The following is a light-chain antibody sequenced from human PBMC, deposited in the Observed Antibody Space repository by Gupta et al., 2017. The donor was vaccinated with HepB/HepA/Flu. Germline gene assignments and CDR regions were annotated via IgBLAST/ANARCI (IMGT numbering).Light chain of an antibody. V-gene: IGKV3-20*01. CDR1: QSISSSY. CDR2: GAS. J-gene: IGKJ1*01. Sequence: EIVLTQSPGTLSLSPGERATLSCRASQSISSSYLAWYQQKPGQAPRLLIYGASSRAAGVPDRFSGSGSGRDFSLTISRLEAEDFAVYFCHQYGTSPWTFGQGTKVEI. CDR3: HQYGTSPWT.